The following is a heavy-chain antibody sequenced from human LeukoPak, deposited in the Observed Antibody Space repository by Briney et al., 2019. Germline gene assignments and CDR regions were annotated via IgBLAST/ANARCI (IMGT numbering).Heavy chain of an antibody. CDR3: ARRSGYSVLDY. D-gene: IGHD3-3*01. CDR2: INHSGST. Sequence: SETLSLTCAVYGGSFSGYYWSWLRHPPGKGLEWIGEINHSGSTNYNPSLKSRVTISVDTSKNQFSLKLSSGTAADTAVYYCARRSGYSVLDYWGQGTLVTVSS. J-gene: IGHJ4*02. CDR1: GGSFSGYY. V-gene: IGHV4-34*01.